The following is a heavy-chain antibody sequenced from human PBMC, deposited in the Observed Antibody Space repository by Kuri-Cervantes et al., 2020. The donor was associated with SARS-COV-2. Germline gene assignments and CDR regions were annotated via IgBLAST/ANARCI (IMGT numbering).Heavy chain of an antibody. J-gene: IGHJ3*02. D-gene: IGHD6-19*01. Sequence: GESLKISCAASGFTFSSYAMHWVRQAPGKGLEWVAVIWYDGSNKYYADSVKGRFTISRDNSKNTLYLQMNSLRAEDTAVYYCARDFSSWGEDPDAFDIWGQGTMVTVSS. CDR1: GFTFSSYA. CDR2: IWYDGSNK. CDR3: ARDFSSWGEDPDAFDI. V-gene: IGHV3-33*08.